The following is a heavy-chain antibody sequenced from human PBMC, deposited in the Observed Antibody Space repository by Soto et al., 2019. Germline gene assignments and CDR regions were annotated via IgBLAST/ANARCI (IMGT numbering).Heavy chain of an antibody. CDR3: ARSTYYDILTGSYYYYAMDV. D-gene: IGHD3-9*01. CDR1: GFTVGSNY. Sequence: GGSLRLSCAASGFTVGSNYMSWVRQAPGKGLEWVSVIYSEGTPYYADSVKGRFTISRENSNNTLYLHMNNLRAEDTAVYYCARSTYYDILTGSYYYYAMDVWGQGTTVTVS. V-gene: IGHV3-53*01. J-gene: IGHJ6*02. CDR2: IYSEGTP.